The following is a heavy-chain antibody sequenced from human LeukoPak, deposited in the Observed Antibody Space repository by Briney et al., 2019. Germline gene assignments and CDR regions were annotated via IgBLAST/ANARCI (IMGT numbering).Heavy chain of an antibody. J-gene: IGHJ4*02. CDR2: INGDGSST. CDR1: GFTISSYW. D-gene: IGHD4-23*01. Sequence: GGSLRLSCGATGFTISSYWMHWVRQAPGKGLVWVSHINGDGSSTTYADSVKGRFTISRDNAKNTLYLQMNSPRAEDTAVYYCAKGGTTVVDYWGQGTLVTVSS. CDR3: AKGGTTVVDY. V-gene: IGHV3-74*03.